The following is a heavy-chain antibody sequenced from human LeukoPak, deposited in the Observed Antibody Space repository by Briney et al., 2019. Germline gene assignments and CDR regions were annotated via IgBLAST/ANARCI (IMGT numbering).Heavy chain of an antibody. D-gene: IGHD2-21*01. J-gene: IGHJ4*02. CDR3: GRPFDISIYCMDS. CDR1: GVTFGSNW. Sequence: GGSLRLSCAASGVTFGSNWMHWGRHGPGKGLVWVSRISGDGSSTSYADSVKGRFTTSRDNAKTTLYLQMNSLRAEDTAVYYCGRPFDISIYCMDSWGQGTLVTVSS. CDR2: ISGDGSST. V-gene: IGHV3-74*01.